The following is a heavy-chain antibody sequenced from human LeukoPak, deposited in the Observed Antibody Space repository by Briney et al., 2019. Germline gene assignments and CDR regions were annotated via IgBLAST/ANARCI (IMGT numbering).Heavy chain of an antibody. V-gene: IGHV4-59*08. J-gene: IGHJ5*02. CDR2: IYYSGST. Sequence: SETLSLTCTVSGGSINSYYWSWIRQPPGKGLEWIGYIYYSGSTNYNPSLKSRVTISVDTSKNQFSLKLSSVTAADTAVYYCARHGRSGKGRIDPWGQGTLVTVSS. D-gene: IGHD3-10*01. CDR1: GGSINSYY. CDR3: ARHGRSGKGRIDP.